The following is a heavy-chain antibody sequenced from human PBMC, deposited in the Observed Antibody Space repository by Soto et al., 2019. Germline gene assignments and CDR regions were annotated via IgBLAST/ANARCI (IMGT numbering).Heavy chain of an antibody. CDR1: GGTFSSYA. Sequence: GASVKVSCKASGGTFSSYAISWVRQAPGQGLEWMGGIIPIFGTANYAQKFQGWVTMTRDTSISTAYMELSRLRSDDTAVYYCARDAKGDEAPMDYWGQGTLVTAPQ. D-gene: IGHD3-10*01. J-gene: IGHJ4*02. V-gene: IGHV1-69*05. CDR2: IIPIFGTA. CDR3: ARDAKGDEAPMDY.